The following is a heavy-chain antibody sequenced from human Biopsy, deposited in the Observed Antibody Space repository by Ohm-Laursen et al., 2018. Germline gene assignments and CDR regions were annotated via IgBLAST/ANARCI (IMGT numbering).Heavy chain of an antibody. D-gene: IGHD3-9*01. CDR3: VREPKTGTAEAWYFDL. CDR1: GASVKTSGYF. CDR2: ISYNERT. Sequence: SETLSLTCSVSGASVKTSGYFWAWIRQRPGKGLEWIGYISYNERTHYNPSFTSRLAISFDTSNNRISLQLRSVSVVDTAVYYCVREPKTGTAEAWYFDLWGRGSPVTVPS. V-gene: IGHV4-31*03. J-gene: IGHJ2*01.